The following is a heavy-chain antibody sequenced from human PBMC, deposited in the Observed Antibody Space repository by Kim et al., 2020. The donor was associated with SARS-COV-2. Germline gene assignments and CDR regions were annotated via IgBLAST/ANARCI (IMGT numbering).Heavy chain of an antibody. D-gene: IGHD4-17*01. Sequence: TSYADSVKGLFTSSRDNAKNTLYLQMNSLRAEDTAVYYCARDSDGDAFDYWGQGTLVTVSS. CDR2: T. CDR3: ARDSDGDAFDY. J-gene: IGHJ4*02. V-gene: IGHV3-74*01.